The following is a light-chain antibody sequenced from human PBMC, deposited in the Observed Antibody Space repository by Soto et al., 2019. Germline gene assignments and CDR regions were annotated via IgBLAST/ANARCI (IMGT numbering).Light chain of an antibody. CDR2: GAS. CDR1: QSVSSNY. J-gene: IGKJ1*01. CDR3: QQYGGSPPQT. V-gene: IGKV3-20*01. Sequence: ESVLTQSPGTLSFSPGERATLSCRASQSVSSNYLAWYKQKPGQAPRLLIYGASRRATGIPDRFSGSGSGTDFTLTISRLEPEDFAVYYCQQYGGSPPQTFGQGTKV.